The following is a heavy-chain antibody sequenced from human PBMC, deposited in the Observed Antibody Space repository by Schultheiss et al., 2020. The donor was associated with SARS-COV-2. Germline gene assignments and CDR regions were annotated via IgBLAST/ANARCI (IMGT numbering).Heavy chain of an antibody. D-gene: IGHD3-10*01. CDR3: ARPSAMVRPYYFDY. Sequence: GGSLRLSCAASGFTFSDYYMSWIRQAPGKGLEWVSYISSGGSYIYYADSVKGRFTISRDNAKNSLDLQMNSLRAEDTAVYYCARPSAMVRPYYFDYWGQGTLVTVSS. CDR1: GFTFSDYY. J-gene: IGHJ4*02. CDR2: ISSGGSYI. V-gene: IGHV3-11*04.